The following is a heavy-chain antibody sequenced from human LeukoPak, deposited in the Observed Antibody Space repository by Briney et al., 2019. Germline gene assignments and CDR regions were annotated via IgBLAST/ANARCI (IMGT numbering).Heavy chain of an antibody. CDR3: TKVNNGYYAYYFDH. J-gene: IGHJ4*02. D-gene: IGHD4-17*01. Sequence: TGGSLRLSCTISGFTSVDYALSWFRQAPGKGLEWVGFIRGKAYDETTDYAASVKGRFTISRDDSKSIAYLQMNSLRSEDTARYYCTKVNNGYYAYYFDHWGQGTLVTVSP. CDR1: GFTSVDYA. CDR2: IRGKAYDETT. V-gene: IGHV3-49*03.